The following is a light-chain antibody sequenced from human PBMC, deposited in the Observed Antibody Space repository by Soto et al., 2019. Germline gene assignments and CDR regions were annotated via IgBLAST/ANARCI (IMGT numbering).Light chain of an antibody. Sequence: QAVVTQEPSLTVSPGGTVTLTCGSSTGAVTSGHYPYWFQQKPGQAPRTLIYDTSNRDSWTPARFSGSLLGGKAALTLSGAQPEDEAEYHCSLCYSDTWVFGGGTKLTVL. CDR2: DTS. J-gene: IGLJ3*02. CDR1: TGAVTSGHY. CDR3: SLCYSDTWV. V-gene: IGLV7-46*01.